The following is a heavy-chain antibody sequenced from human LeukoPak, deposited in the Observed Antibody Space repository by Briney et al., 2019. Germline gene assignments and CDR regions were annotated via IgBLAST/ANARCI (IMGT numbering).Heavy chain of an antibody. J-gene: IGHJ4*02. Sequence: PGGSLRLSCADSGFTFSGYEMNWVRQAPGKGLEWVSSINNSGGDTFYADSVKGRFTISRDNSKNTLYLQLNSLRAEDTAVYYCAKRPSYFDYWGQGTLVTVPS. CDR1: GFTFSGYE. CDR2: INNSGGDT. V-gene: IGHV3-23*01. CDR3: AKRPSYFDY.